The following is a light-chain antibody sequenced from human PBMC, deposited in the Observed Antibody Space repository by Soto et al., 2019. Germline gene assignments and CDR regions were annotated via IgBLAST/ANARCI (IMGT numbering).Light chain of an antibody. J-gene: IGKJ5*01. CDR2: GVS. CDR3: QQYGSSPGT. CDR1: QSVSSN. Sequence: EIVMTQSPATLSVSPGERATLSCRASQSVSSNLAWYQQKPGQAPRLLISGVSNRATGTPDRFSASGSGTDFTLTISRLEPEDFVVYFCQQYGSSPGTFGQGTRLEIK. V-gene: IGKV3-20*01.